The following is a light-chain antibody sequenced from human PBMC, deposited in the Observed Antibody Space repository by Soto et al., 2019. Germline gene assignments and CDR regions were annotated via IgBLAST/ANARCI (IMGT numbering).Light chain of an antibody. CDR3: KQTSNIPLT. CDR2: TAS. J-gene: IGKJ4*01. V-gene: IGKV1-39*01. CDR1: QNIANY. Sequence: DIQMTQSPSSLSASVGDRVTITCRASQNIANYLNWYQQKPGKAPKLLIYTASTLQSGVPSRFSGSGSGTEFTLTISNLQLEDFATYFCKQTSNIPLTFGGGTKVDIK.